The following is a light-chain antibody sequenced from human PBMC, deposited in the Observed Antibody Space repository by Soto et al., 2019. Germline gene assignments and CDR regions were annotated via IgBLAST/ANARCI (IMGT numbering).Light chain of an antibody. CDR3: QQYDNRPL. CDR1: QDISNY. V-gene: IGKV1-33*01. CDR2: GAS. Sequence: DIQMTQSPSSLSASVGDRVTITCQASQDISNYLNWYQQRQGKAPTHLIYGASNLETGIPSRSTDSGPGTHFTYAITSLQPEDIATYYGQQYDNRPLFGGGTKVDSK. J-gene: IGKJ4*01.